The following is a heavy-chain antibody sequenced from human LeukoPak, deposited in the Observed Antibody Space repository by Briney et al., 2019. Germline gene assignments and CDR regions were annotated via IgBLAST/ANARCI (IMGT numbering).Heavy chain of an antibody. Sequence: SQTLSLTCAISGDSFSSNSAAWNWIRQSPSRGLEWLGRTYHRSKWYNNYAVSVKSRITITPDTSKNQFSLQLKSVTPEDTAVYYCAGGGDTAMSYWGQGTLVTVSS. D-gene: IGHD5-18*01. CDR3: AGGGDTAMSY. V-gene: IGHV6-1*01. CDR2: TYHRSKWYN. CDR1: GDSFSSNSAA. J-gene: IGHJ1*01.